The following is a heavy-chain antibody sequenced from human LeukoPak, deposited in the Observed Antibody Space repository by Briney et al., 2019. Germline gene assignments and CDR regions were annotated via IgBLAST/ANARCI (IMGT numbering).Heavy chain of an antibody. Sequence: SETLSLTCTVSGGSISSYYWSWIRQPPGKGLEWIGYISYSRSTNYNPSLKSRVTISVDTSKNQFSLKLSSETAADTAVYYCARDPTTVTKGFDIWGQGTMVTVSS. V-gene: IGHV4-59*01. CDR1: GGSISSYY. CDR2: ISYSRST. D-gene: IGHD4-17*01. CDR3: ARDPTTVTKGFDI. J-gene: IGHJ3*02.